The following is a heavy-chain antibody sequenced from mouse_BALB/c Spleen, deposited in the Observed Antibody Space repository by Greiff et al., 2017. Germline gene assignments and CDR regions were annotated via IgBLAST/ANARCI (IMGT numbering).Heavy chain of an antibody. D-gene: IGHD2-4*01. J-gene: IGHJ4*01. CDR3: ASPTMITGAMDY. CDR2: ISYSGST. V-gene: IGHV3-2*02. Sequence: EVKLQESGPGLVKPSQSLSLTCTVTGYSITSDYAWNWIRQFPGNKLEWMGYISYSGSTSYNPSLKSRISITRDTSKNQFFLQLNSVTTEDTATYYCASPTMITGAMDYWGQGTSVTVSS. CDR1: GYSITSDYA.